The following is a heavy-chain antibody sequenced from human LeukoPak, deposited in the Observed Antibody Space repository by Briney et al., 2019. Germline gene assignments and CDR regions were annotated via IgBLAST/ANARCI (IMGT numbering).Heavy chain of an antibody. Sequence: GGSLRLSCAASGFTFSSYGMHWVRQAPGKGLEWVAVIWYDGSNKYYADSVKGRFTISRDNSKNTLYLQMNSLRAEDTAVYYCARGDSSSSIDYWGQGTLVTVSS. V-gene: IGHV3-33*01. D-gene: IGHD6-6*01. J-gene: IGHJ4*02. CDR2: IWYDGSNK. CDR1: GFTFSSYG. CDR3: ARGDSSSSIDY.